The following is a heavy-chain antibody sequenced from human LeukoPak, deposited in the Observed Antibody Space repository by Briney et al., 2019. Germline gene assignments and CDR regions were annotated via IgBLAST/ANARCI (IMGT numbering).Heavy chain of an antibody. CDR2: TRNKANSYKT. CDR3: ARGGTHYYDGSAYSY. J-gene: IGHJ4*02. D-gene: IGHD3-22*01. V-gene: IGHV3-72*01. Sequence: GGSLRLSCAASGLTFSDQYMDWVRQAPGKGLEWVGRTRNKANSYKTEYAASVKGRFTISREDSKNSLFLQMNSLKTEDTAVYYCARGGTHYYDGSAYSYWGQGTLVTVSS. CDR1: GLTFSDQY.